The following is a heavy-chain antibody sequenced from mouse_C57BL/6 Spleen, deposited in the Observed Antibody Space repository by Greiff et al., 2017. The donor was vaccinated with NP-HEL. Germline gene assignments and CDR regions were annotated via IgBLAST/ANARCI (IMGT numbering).Heavy chain of an antibody. CDR3: TRENSWYAY. CDR1: GFTFSSYA. CDR2: ISSGGDYI. V-gene: IGHV5-9-1*02. J-gene: IGHJ3*01. Sequence: EVKLVESGAGLVKPGASLKLSCAASGFTFSSYAMPWVRQTPEQRLEWVAYISSGGDYINYADNVKGRFTIARDNTRNTLDLQMSSLKSEDTAMYYCTRENSWYAYWGQGTLVTVSA.